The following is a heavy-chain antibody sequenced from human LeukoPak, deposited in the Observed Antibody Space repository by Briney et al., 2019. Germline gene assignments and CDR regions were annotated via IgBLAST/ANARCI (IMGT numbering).Heavy chain of an antibody. CDR1: GFTFSSYG. CDR3: AKDPAIFGVVNLPDNWFDP. D-gene: IGHD3-3*01. J-gene: IGHJ5*02. Sequence: GGSLRLTCAASGFTFSSYGMHWVRQAPGKGLEWVAVISYDGSNKYYADSVKGRFTISRDNSKNTLHLQLNSLRAEDTAVYYCAKDPAIFGVVNLPDNWFDPWGQGTLVTVSS. V-gene: IGHV3-30*18. CDR2: ISYDGSNK.